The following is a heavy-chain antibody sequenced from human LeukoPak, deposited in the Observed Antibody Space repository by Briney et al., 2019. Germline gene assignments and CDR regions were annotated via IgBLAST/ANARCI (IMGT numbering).Heavy chain of an antibody. D-gene: IGHD2/OR15-2a*01. Sequence: GGSLRLSCAASGFTFSDHSMDWVRQAPGKGLEWVGRIRNKAKGYTTEYAASVKGRFTISRDGSNNSLYLQMNSLKTEDTAVYYCVRVGSTYAFDAWGQGTMVTVSS. J-gene: IGHJ3*01. CDR3: VRVGSTYAFDA. CDR1: GFTFSDHS. V-gene: IGHV3-72*01. CDR2: IRNKAKGYTT.